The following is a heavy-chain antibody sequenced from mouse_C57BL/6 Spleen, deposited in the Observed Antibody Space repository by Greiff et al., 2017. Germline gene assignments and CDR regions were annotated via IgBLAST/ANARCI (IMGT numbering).Heavy chain of an antibody. CDR2: IHPNSGST. CDR1: GYTFTSYW. J-gene: IGHJ3*01. V-gene: IGHV1-64*01. Sequence: QVQLQQPGAELVKPGASVKLSCKASGYTFTSYWMHWVKQRPGQGLEWIGMIHPNSGSTNYNEKFKSKAKLTVDKSSSTAYMQLSSLTSEDSAVYYCGGGYDYLFAYWGQGTLVTVSA. CDR3: GGGYDYLFAY. D-gene: IGHD2-4*01.